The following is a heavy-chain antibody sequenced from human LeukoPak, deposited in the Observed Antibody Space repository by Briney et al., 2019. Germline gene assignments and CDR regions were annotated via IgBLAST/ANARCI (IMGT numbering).Heavy chain of an antibody. CDR1: GGTFNSYA. J-gene: IGHJ4*02. V-gene: IGHV1-18*01. D-gene: IGHD3-3*01. CDR3: ARDRNPYDFEGDHPNDY. Sequence: ASVKVSCKASGGTFNSYAISWVRQAPGQGLEWMGWISAYNGNTNYPQKLQGRVTMTTDTPTSTAYMELRSLRSDDTAVYYCARDRNPYDFEGDHPNDYWGQGTLVTVSS. CDR2: ISAYNGNT.